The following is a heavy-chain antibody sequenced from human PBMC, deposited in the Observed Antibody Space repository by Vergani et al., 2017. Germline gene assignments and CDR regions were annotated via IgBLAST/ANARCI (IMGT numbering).Heavy chain of an antibody. D-gene: IGHD3-9*01. J-gene: IGHJ4*02. CDR2: IYYSGST. Sequence: QLQLQESGPGLVKPSETLSLTCTVSGGSISGSGYYWGWIRQPPGKGLEWIGSIYYSGSTYYNPSLKSRVTISVDTSKNQFSLKLSSVTAADTAVYYCARQNYDILTGYYWGSDWGQGTLVTVSS. CDR1: GGSISGSGYY. CDR3: ARQNYDILTGYYWGSD. V-gene: IGHV4-39*01.